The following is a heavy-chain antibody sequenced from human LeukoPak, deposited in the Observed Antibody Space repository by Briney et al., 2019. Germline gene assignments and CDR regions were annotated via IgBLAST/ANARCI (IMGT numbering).Heavy chain of an antibody. CDR3: ARARGSTIFEVLDY. CDR2: ISANNGNT. Sequence: ASVKVSCKASGYTFTSYGIRWVRQAPGQGLEWMGWISANNGNTNYAQKSQGRVTMTTDTSTSTAYMELRSLRSDDTAVYYCARARGSTIFEVLDYWGQGTLVTVSS. D-gene: IGHD3-3*01. V-gene: IGHV1-18*01. CDR1: GYTFTSYG. J-gene: IGHJ4*02.